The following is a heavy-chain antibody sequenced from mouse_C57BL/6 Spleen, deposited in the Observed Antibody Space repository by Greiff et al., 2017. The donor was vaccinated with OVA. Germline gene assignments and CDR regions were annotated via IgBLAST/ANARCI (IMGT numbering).Heavy chain of an antibody. CDR2: IDPENGDT. CDR1: GFNIKDDY. V-gene: IGHV14-4*01. CDR3: TSYYLYAMDY. Sequence: EVQLQQSGAELVRPGASVKLSCTASGFNIKDDYMHWVKQRPEQGLEWIGWIDPENGDTEYASKFQGKATITADTSSDTAYLQLSSLTSEDTAVYYCTSYYLYAMDYWGQGTSVTVSS. D-gene: IGHD2-10*01. J-gene: IGHJ4*01.